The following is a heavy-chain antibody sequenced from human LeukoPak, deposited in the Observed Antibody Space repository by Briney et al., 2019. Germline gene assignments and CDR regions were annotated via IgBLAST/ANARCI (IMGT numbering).Heavy chain of an antibody. CDR1: GGSISSSSYY. V-gene: IGHV4-39*01. CDR3: ARAGYGDSDFDY. D-gene: IGHD4-17*01. J-gene: IGHJ4*02. Sequence: KPSETLSLTCTVSGGSISSSSYYWGWIRQPPGKGLEWIGSIYYSGSTYYNPSLKSRVTISVDTSKNQFSLKLSSVTAADTAVYYCARAGYGDSDFDYWGQGTLVTVSS. CDR2: IYYSGST.